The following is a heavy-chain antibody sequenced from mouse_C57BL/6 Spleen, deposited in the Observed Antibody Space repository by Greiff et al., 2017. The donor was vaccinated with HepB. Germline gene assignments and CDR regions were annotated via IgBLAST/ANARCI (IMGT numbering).Heavy chain of an antibody. J-gene: IGHJ2*01. V-gene: IGHV3-6*01. CDR2: ISYDGSN. D-gene: IGHD4-1*01. CDR3: ARDQGLGHLDY. Sequence: EVKLQESGPGLVKPSQSLSLTCSVTGYSITSGYYWNWIRQFPGNKLEWMGYISYDGSNNYNPSLKNRISITRDTSKNQFFLKLNSVTTEDTATYYCARDQGLGHLDYWGQGTTLTVSS. CDR1: GYSITSGYY.